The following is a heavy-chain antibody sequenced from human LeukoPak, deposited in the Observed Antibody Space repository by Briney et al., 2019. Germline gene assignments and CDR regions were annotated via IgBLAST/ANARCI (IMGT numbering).Heavy chain of an antibody. D-gene: IGHD2/OR15-2a*01. J-gene: IGHJ4*02. CDR2: IYYSGST. CDR1: GGSISSSSYY. CDR3: ARHGVVTLLHFDY. V-gene: IGHV4-39*01. Sequence: PSETLSLTCTVSGGSISSSSYYWGWIRQPPGKGLEWIGSIYYSGSTYYNPSLKSRVTISVDTSKNQFSLKLSSVTAADTAVYYCARHGVVTLLHFDYWGQGTLVTVSS.